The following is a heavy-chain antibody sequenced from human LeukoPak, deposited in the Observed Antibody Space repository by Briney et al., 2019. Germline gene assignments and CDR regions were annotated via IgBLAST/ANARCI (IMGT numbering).Heavy chain of an antibody. D-gene: IGHD5/OR15-5a*01. Sequence: GGSLRLSCAASGFTFSSYAMSWVRQAPGKGLEWVANIKQDGSEKYYVDSVKGRFTISRDNAKNSLYLQMNSLRAEDTAVYYCARQKYLRGPDVEYFDYWGQGTLVTVSS. J-gene: IGHJ4*02. CDR3: ARQKYLRGPDVEYFDY. V-gene: IGHV3-7*01. CDR2: IKQDGSEK. CDR1: GFTFSSYA.